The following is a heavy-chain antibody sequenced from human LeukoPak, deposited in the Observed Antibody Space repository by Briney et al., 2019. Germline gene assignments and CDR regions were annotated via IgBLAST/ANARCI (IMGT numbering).Heavy chain of an antibody. J-gene: IGHJ4*02. Sequence: GGSLRLSCAASGFTFSSYAMSWVRQAPGKGLEWVSAISGSGGSTYSADSVKGRFTISRDNSKNTLYLQMNSLRAEDTAVYYCAKALCSGGTCYRFDYWGQGILVTVSS. CDR2: ISGSGGST. CDR3: AKALCSGGTCYRFDY. V-gene: IGHV3-23*01. D-gene: IGHD2-15*01. CDR1: GFTFSSYA.